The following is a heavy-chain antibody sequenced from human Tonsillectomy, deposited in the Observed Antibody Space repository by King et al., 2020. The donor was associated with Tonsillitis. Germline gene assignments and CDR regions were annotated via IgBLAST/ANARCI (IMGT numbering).Heavy chain of an antibody. Sequence: VQLQESGPGLVRPSETLSLACSVSGGSITSSYWSWIRQPPGKGLEWIGYLFHSGSTDYSPSLKSRVTMSVDTSKNQFSLKLSSVTTADTAVYYWARGGGRLDVWGKGTTVTVSS. CDR3: ARGGGRLDV. CDR2: LFHSGST. D-gene: IGHD3-16*01. CDR1: GGSITSSY. V-gene: IGHV4-59*01. J-gene: IGHJ6*04.